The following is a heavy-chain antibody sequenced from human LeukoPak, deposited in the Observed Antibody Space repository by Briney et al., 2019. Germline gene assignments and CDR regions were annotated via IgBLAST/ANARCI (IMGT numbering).Heavy chain of an antibody. V-gene: IGHV3-33*06. CDR2: IWYDGSDK. D-gene: IGHD2-2*01. CDR3: AKQEGFKVVPAAVRNYYYYYMDV. Sequence: GGSLRLSCAASGFTFSSHGMHWVRQAPGKGLEWVAVIWYDGSDKKFADSVKGRFTISRDNSEKTFHLQMNSLRAEDTAVYYCAKQEGFKVVPAAVRNYYYYYMDVWGKGTTVTVSS. J-gene: IGHJ6*03. CDR1: GFTFSSHG.